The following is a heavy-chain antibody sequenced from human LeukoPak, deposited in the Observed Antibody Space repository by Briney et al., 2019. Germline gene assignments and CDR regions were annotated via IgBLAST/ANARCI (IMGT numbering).Heavy chain of an antibody. V-gene: IGHV4-59*01. CDR2: IYYSGST. CDR1: GGSISSYY. Sequence: SETLSLTCTASGGSISSYYWSWIRQPPGKGLEWIGYIYYSGSTNYNPSLKSRVTISVDTSKNQFSLKLSSVTAADTAVYYCARAERWLDFDYWGQGTLVTVSS. J-gene: IGHJ4*02. CDR3: ARAERWLDFDY. D-gene: IGHD5-24*01.